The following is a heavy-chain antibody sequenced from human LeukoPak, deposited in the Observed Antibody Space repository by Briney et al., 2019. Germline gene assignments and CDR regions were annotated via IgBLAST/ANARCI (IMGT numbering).Heavy chain of an antibody. D-gene: IGHD3-9*01. CDR2: ISTYNGNT. CDR1: GYAFTSYG. V-gene: IGHV1-18*01. Sequence: VASVKVSCKASGYAFTSYGITWVRQAPGQGLEWMGWISTYNGNTDYAQTVQGRVTMTSDTSTSTVYMELSSLRSEDTAVYYCARESNLPTGYYDILTGYSLFDYWGQGTLVTVSS. J-gene: IGHJ4*02. CDR3: ARESNLPTGYYDILTGYSLFDY.